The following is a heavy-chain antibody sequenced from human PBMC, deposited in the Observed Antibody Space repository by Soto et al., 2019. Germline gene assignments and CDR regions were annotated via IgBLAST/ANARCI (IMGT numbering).Heavy chain of an antibody. V-gene: IGHV1-18*01. CDR3: ARAAPPEDY. Sequence: QVQLVQSGAEVKKPGASVKVSCKASGYTFTSYAITWVRQAPGQGLEWMGWISAYNDNTNYTRKLQGRVTRTTDTSTSTAYMELRRLRSDDTAVYYCARAAPPEDYWGPGTLVTVSS. CDR1: GYTFTSYA. J-gene: IGHJ4*02. CDR2: ISAYNDNT.